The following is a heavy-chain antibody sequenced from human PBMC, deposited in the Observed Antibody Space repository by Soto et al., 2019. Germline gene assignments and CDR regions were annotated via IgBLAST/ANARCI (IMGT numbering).Heavy chain of an antibody. CDR1: GYSISSGYY. D-gene: IGHD6-6*01. V-gene: IGHV4-38-2*01. CDR3: ARRKRIAARPYLYYYYGMDV. J-gene: IGHJ6*02. CDR2: IYHSGST. Sequence: SETLSLTCAVSGYSISSGYYWGWIRQPPWKGLELIGSIYHSGSTYYNPSLKSRVTISVDTSKNQFSLKLSSVTAADTAVYYCARRKRIAARPYLYYYYGMDVWGQGTTVTVSS.